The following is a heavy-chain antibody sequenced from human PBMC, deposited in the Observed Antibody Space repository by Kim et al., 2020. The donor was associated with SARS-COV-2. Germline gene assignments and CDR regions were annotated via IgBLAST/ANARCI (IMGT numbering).Heavy chain of an antibody. Sequence: ASVKVSCKASGYTFTSYGISWVRQAPGQGLEWMGWISAYNGNTNYAQKLQGRVTMTTDTSTSTAYMELRSLRSDDTAVYYCARTLNVDTAMVTLFWFDPWGQGTLVTVSS. J-gene: IGHJ5*02. CDR1: GYTFTSYG. CDR3: ARTLNVDTAMVTLFWFDP. CDR2: ISAYNGNT. V-gene: IGHV1-18*01. D-gene: IGHD5-18*01.